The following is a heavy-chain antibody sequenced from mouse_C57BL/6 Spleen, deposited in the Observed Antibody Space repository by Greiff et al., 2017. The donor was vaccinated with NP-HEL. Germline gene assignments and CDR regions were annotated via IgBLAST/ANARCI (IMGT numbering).Heavy chain of an antibody. J-gene: IGHJ1*03. CDR1: GFTFSNYW. CDR2: IRLKSDNYAT. D-gene: IGHD1-1*01. V-gene: IGHV6-3*01. CDR3: TGGGYGSSHWYFDV. Sequence: EVQVVESGGGLVQPGGSMKLSCVASGFTFSNYWMNWVRQSPEKGLEWVAQIRLKSDNYATHYAESVKGRFTISRDDSKSSVYLQMNNLRAEDTGIYYCTGGGYGSSHWYFDVWGTGTTVTVSS.